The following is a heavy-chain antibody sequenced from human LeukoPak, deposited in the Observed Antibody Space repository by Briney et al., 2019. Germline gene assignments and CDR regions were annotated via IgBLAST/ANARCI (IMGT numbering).Heavy chain of an antibody. Sequence: ASVKVSCKASGYTFTGYYMHWVRQAPGQGREWMGWINPNSGGTNYAQKFQGRVTMTRDTSISTPYMELSRLRSDDTAVYYCASLPSIAARPTRLDAFDIWGQGTMVTVSS. V-gene: IGHV1-2*02. J-gene: IGHJ3*02. D-gene: IGHD6-6*01. CDR1: GYTFTGYY. CDR3: ASLPSIAARPTRLDAFDI. CDR2: INPNSGGT.